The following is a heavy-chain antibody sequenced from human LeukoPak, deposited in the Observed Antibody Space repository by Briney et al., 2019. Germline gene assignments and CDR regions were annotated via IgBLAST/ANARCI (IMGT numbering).Heavy chain of an antibody. D-gene: IGHD1-26*01. CDR2: IYTSEST. J-gene: IGHJ4*02. V-gene: IGHV4-61*02. CDR1: GGSISSGLYY. CDR3: AREGSFTGYYFDY. Sequence: SETLSLTCTVSGGSISSGLYYWSWIRQPAGKGLEWIGRIYTSESTYYNPSLKSRVTISVDTSKNQFSLRLSSVTAADTAVYYCAREGSFTGYYFDYWGQGTLVTVSS.